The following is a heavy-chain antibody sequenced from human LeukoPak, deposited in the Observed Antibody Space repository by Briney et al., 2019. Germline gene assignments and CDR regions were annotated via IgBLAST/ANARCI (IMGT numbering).Heavy chain of an antibody. CDR1: GFTFSSYS. D-gene: IGHD1-26*01. CDR2: ISSSSSTI. CDR3: ARRWELQY. Sequence: GGSLRLSCAASGFTFSSYSRNWVRQAPGKGLEWVSYISSSSSTIYYADSVKGRFTISRDNAKNSLYLQMNRLRAEDTAVYYCARRWELQYWGQGTLVTVSS. J-gene: IGHJ4*02. V-gene: IGHV3-48*01.